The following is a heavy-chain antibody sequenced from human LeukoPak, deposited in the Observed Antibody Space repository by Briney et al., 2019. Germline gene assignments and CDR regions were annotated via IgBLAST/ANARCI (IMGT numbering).Heavy chain of an antibody. J-gene: IGHJ4*02. Sequence: ASVKVSCKASGYTFTGYYMHWVRQAPGQGLEWMGWISAYNGNTNYAQKLQGRVTMTTDTSTSTVYMELRSLRSDDTAVYYCARDLTGTTNYWGQGTLVTVSS. CDR3: ARDLTGTTNY. V-gene: IGHV1-18*04. CDR2: ISAYNGNT. D-gene: IGHD1-7*01. CDR1: GYTFTGYY.